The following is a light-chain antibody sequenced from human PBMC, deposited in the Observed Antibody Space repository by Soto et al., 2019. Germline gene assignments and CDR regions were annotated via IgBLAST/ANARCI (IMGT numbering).Light chain of an antibody. CDR2: DVN. V-gene: IGLV2-14*03. CDR1: SSDIGAYNF. J-gene: IGLJ2*01. CDR3: TSWTTSSTRI. Sequence: QSVLTQPASVSGSPGQSITISCTGTSSDIGAYNFVSWYQQHPGKAPKLMLYDVNIRPSGVSNRFSGSKSGNTASLTISGLQAEDEADYYCTSWTTSSTRIFGGGTKRTVL.